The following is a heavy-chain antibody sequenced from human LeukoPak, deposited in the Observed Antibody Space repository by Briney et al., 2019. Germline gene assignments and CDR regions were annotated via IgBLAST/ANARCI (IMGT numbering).Heavy chain of an antibody. Sequence: PGGSLRLSCAASGFTFTTHWMNWVRQAPGKGLEWVANVNQNSNEKYYVDSVKGRFTISRDNAKYSLYLQMNSLRAEDTAVYYCARGGSSWYPYFDYWGQGTLVTVSS. CDR2: VNQNSNEK. D-gene: IGHD6-13*01. J-gene: IGHJ4*02. V-gene: IGHV3-7*01. CDR3: ARGGSSWYPYFDY. CDR1: GFTFTTHW.